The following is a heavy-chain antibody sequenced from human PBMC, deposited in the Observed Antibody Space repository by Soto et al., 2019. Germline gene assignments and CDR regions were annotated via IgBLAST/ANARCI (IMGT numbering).Heavy chain of an antibody. V-gene: IGHV1-8*01. CDR3: SRDKVGMVDY. J-gene: IGHJ4*02. CDR1: GYTFTSYD. Sequence: QVQLVQSGAEVKKPGASVKVSCKASGYTFTSYDINWVRQATGQGLEWMGWMNPNSGNTGYAQKFQGTATMTRNTSLSTAYTEPSSLRSEATAGYYFSRDKVGMVDYWGQGTLVTVSS. CDR2: MNPNSGNT. D-gene: IGHD5-12*01.